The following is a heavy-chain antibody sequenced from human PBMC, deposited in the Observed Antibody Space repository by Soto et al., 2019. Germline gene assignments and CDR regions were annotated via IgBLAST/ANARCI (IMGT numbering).Heavy chain of an antibody. J-gene: IGHJ4*02. D-gene: IGHD6-13*01. V-gene: IGHV1-69*01. Sequence: QVQLVQSGAEVKKPGSSVKLSCKTSGGTFRNYAINWVRQAPGQGLEWMGGSIPVFVTANYAQKLQGRFTITADESTSTADMELSSLRSEDTPVYYWAIPLPKQQLVRGAFDHWGQGTLVTVAS. CDR1: GGTFRNYA. CDR2: SIPVFVTA. CDR3: AIPLPKQQLVRGAFDH.